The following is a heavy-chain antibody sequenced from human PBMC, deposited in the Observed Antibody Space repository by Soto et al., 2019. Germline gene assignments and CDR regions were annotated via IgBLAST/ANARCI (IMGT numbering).Heavy chain of an antibody. D-gene: IGHD6-19*01. V-gene: IGHV1-69*02. Sequence: QVQLVQSGAEVKKPGSSVKVSCKASGGTFSSYTISWVRQAPGQGLEWMGRIIPILGIANYAQKFQGRVTIPADKSTSTAYMELSSLRSEDTAVYYCARAGPRMSSSGWSPWFDPWGQGTLVTVSS. CDR1: GGTFSSYT. J-gene: IGHJ5*02. CDR3: ARAGPRMSSSGWSPWFDP. CDR2: IIPILGIA.